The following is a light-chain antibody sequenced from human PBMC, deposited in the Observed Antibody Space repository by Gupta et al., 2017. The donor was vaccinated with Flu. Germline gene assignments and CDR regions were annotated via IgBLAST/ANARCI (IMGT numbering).Light chain of an antibody. CDR3: SSYTSSSKLV. J-gene: IGLJ1*01. CDR1: SSDVGGYNY. V-gene: IGLV2-14*01. Sequence: SALTQPASVSGSPGQSVTISCTGTSSDVGGYNYVSWYQQHPGKSPKLMMYEVSNRPSGVSNRFSGSKSGNTASLTISGRQVEDEADYYCSSYTSSSKLVFGTGTKVTVL. CDR2: EVS.